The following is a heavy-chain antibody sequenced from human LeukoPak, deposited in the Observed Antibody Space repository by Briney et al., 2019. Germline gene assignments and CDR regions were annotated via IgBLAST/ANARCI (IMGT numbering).Heavy chain of an antibody. CDR2: IYYSGST. V-gene: IGHV4-39*07. CDR1: GVSISSSSYY. Sequence: PSETLSLTCTVSGVSISSSSYYWGWIRQPPGKGLEWIGSIYYSGSTYYNPSLKSRVTISVDTSKNQFSLKLSSVTAADTAVYYCARTYSSSWFDYWGQGTLVTGSS. D-gene: IGHD6-13*01. J-gene: IGHJ4*02. CDR3: ARTYSSSWFDY.